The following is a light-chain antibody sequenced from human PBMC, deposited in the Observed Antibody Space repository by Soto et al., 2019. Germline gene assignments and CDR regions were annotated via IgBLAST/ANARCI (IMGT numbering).Light chain of an antibody. J-gene: IGKJ4*01. CDR1: QSVNSD. CDR3: QQYNTWPLT. CDR2: GAS. V-gene: IGKV3-15*01. Sequence: ERVMTQSPATLYVSPGESATLSCRASQSVNSDLAWYQQKPGQAPRLLIYGASTRATGIPGRFSGSGSGTEFTLTISSLQSEDFAVYYCQQYNTWPLTFGGGTKVDVK.